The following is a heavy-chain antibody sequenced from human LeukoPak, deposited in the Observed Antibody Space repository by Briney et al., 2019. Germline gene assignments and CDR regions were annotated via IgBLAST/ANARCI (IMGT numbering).Heavy chain of an antibody. Sequence: PSETLSLTCAVYGGSFSGYYWSWIRQPPGKGLEWIGEINHSGSTNYNPSLKSRVTISVDTSKSQFSLKLSSVTAADTAVYYCARVYRATLDYWGQGTLVTVSS. J-gene: IGHJ4*02. D-gene: IGHD5-12*01. CDR1: GGSFSGYY. CDR2: INHSGST. V-gene: IGHV4-34*01. CDR3: ARVYRATLDY.